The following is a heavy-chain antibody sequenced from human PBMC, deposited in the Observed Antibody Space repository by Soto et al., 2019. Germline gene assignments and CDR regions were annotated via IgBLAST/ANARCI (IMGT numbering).Heavy chain of an antibody. J-gene: IGHJ6*02. D-gene: IGHD2-15*01. CDR3: ARQIGGGSFNSYYYYYCMDV. CDR1: GYTFTGYY. V-gene: IGHV1-2*04. CDR2: INPNSGGT. Sequence: ASVKVSCKASGYTFTGYYMHWVRQAPGQGLEWMGWINPNSGGTNYAQKFQGWVTMTRDTSISTAYMELSRLRSDDTAVYYCARQIGGGSFNSYYYYYCMDVWGQGTTVTV.